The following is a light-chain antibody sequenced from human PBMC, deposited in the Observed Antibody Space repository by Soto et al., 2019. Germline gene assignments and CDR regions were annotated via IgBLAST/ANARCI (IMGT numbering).Light chain of an antibody. CDR2: DAS. V-gene: IGKV3-11*01. Sequence: EIVLTQSPATLSLSPGERDTISCRAGQSVSSYLAWYQQNPGQAPRLLIYDASNRATGIPARFSGSWSGTAFTLTISSREPEAFAVYYFQQGSNWGTFGQGTKVELK. CDR3: QQGSNWGT. J-gene: IGKJ1*01. CDR1: QSVSSY.